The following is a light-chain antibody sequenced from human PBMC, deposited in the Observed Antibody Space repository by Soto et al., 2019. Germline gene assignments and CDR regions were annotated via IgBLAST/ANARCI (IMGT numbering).Light chain of an antibody. CDR3: QQYNNWPET. CDR2: GAS. J-gene: IGKJ1*01. CDR1: QRINSN. V-gene: IGKV3-15*01. Sequence: EVVMTQSPATLSVSPGERATLSCRASQRINSNLAWYQQKPGQAPRLLIYGASTRATGIPATFSGSGSGTEFTLTISSLQSEDFAVYYCQQYNNWPETFGQGTKVDIK.